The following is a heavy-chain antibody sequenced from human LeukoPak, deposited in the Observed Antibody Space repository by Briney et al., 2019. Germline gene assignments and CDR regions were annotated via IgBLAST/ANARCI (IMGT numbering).Heavy chain of an antibody. J-gene: IGHJ4*01. D-gene: IGHD2-8*02. CDR1: GFTFSSYS. Sequence: GGSLRLSCAASGFTFSSYSMNWVRQAPGKGLEWISYISGSSSSIYYADSVKGRFAISRDNAKNSLYLQMNSLRDDDTAVYYCARMEGDIVLLVYAIKGGYFDSWGHGTLVTVSS. V-gene: IGHV3-48*02. CDR3: ARMEGDIVLLVYAIKGGYFDS. CDR2: ISGSSSSI.